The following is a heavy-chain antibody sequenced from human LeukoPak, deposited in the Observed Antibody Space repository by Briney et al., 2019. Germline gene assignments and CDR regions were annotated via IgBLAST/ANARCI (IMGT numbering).Heavy chain of an antibody. D-gene: IGHD3-16*01. J-gene: IGHJ4*02. CDR2: ISGSGGST. CDR3: AKDLGPHPPDY. V-gene: IGHV3-23*01. CDR1: GFTFSSYA. Sequence: GGSLRLSCAASGFTFSSYAMHWVRQAPGKGLEWVSAISGSGGSTYYADSLKGRFTISRDNSRNTLYLQMNSLRAEDTPVYHCAKDLGPHPPDYWGQGTLVTVSS.